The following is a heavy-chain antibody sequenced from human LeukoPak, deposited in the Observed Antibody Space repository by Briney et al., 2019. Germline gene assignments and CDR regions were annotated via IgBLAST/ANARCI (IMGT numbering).Heavy chain of an antibody. CDR1: GFTFSNYA. CDR2: ISDDGSNK. CDR3: AKDRYSSGWYSDFDN. D-gene: IGHD6-19*01. Sequence: GRSLRLSCAASGFTFSNYAMHWVRQAPGKGLEWVAVISDDGSNKYYGDSVKGRFTISRDNSKNTVYLQMNSLRAEDTAVYYCAKDRYSSGWYSDFDNWGQGTLVTVSS. J-gene: IGHJ4*02. V-gene: IGHV3-30*18.